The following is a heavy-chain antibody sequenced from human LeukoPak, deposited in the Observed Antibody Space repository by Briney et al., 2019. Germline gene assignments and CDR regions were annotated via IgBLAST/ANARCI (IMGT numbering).Heavy chain of an antibody. CDR2: IVPIFSTT. Sequence: SVKVSCKASGDSFSMFAFNWVRQAPGQGLEWLGGIVPIFSTTNYAQRFQGRVTLTADESTNTAFMELSSLRSDDSAMYYCARSMYHWGSREGGDAFDVWGQGTLVIVSS. CDR1: GDSFSMFA. D-gene: IGHD7-27*01. J-gene: IGHJ3*01. CDR3: ARSMYHWGSREGGDAFDV. V-gene: IGHV1-69*13.